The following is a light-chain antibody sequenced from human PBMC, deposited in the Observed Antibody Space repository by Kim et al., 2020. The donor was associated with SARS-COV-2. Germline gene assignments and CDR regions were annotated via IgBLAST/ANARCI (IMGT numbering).Light chain of an antibody. Sequence: SASVGDRVTITCRASQNIHIYLKWYQQKPGNAPNLLIYATYTWESGVPSRLSGSRSGTTFTLTLSSLRPEDFATYYCQQSYIAPYSFGQGTKLEI. V-gene: IGKV1-39*01. CDR1: QNIHIY. CDR3: QQSYIAPYS. J-gene: IGKJ2*01. CDR2: ATY.